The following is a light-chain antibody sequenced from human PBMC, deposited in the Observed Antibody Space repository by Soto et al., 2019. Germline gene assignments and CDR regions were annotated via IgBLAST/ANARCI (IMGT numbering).Light chain of an antibody. J-gene: IGKJ1*01. CDR2: AAS. V-gene: IGKV1-39*01. Sequence: DIQMTQYPSSLSASVGDRVTITCRASQSISSYLNWYQQKPGKAPKLLIYAASSLQSGVPSRFSGSGSGTDFTLTISSPQPDDFATYYCQHYNSYSEAFGQGTKVDI. CDR1: QSISSY. CDR3: QHYNSYSEA.